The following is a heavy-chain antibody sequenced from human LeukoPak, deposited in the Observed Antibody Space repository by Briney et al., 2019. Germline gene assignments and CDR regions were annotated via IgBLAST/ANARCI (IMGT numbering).Heavy chain of an antibody. CDR3: AKAGSGSYSNWFDP. CDR1: GFTISNNY. Sequence: GGSLRLSCAASGFTISNNYMTWVRQAPGKGLEWVSAISGSGGSTYYADSVKGRFTISRDNSKNTLYLQMNSLRAEDTAVYYCAKAGSGSYSNWFDPWGQGTLVTVSS. CDR2: ISGSGGST. V-gene: IGHV3-23*01. D-gene: IGHD1-26*01. J-gene: IGHJ5*02.